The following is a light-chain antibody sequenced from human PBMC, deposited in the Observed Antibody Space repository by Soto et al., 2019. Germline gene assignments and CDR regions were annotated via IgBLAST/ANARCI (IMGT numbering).Light chain of an antibody. CDR3: QQYNNWPYT. J-gene: IGKJ2*01. CDR1: QSVSSY. CDR2: DSS. V-gene: IGKV3-11*01. Sequence: EIVLTQFPATLSLSPGDGATLSCRASQSVSSYLAWYQQKRGQAPRLLIYDSSNRATGIPARFSGSGSGTEFTLTISSLQSEDFAVYYCQQYNNWPYTFGQGTKLEIK.